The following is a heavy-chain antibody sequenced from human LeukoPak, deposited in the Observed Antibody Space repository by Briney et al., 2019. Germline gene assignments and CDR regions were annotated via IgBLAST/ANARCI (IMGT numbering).Heavy chain of an antibody. CDR2: ISRDGATT. V-gene: IGHV3-74*01. CDR3: VRLLDIDY. D-gene: IGHD1-1*01. CDR1: GFTFRNYC. J-gene: IGHJ4*02. Sequence: HPGGSLRLSCAASGFTFRNYCMPWVLQAPGKGLVWVSRISRDGATTHYAGSVKGRFTISRDNAKNMVYLQMDSLSAEDTAVYYCVRLLDIDYWGQGTLVTVSS.